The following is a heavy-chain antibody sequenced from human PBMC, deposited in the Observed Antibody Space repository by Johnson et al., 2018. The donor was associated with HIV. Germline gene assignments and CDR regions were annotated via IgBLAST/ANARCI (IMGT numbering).Heavy chain of an antibody. V-gene: IGHV3-30*04. CDR1: GFTFSSYA. D-gene: IGHD5-18*01. Sequence: QVQLVESGGGVVQPGRSLRLSCAASGFTFSSYAMHWVRQAPGKGLEWVAVISYDGSNKYYADSVKGRFTISRDNAKNSLYLQMNSLRAEDTALYYCARGSGGGLAMVNGAFDIWGQGTMVTVSS. J-gene: IGHJ3*02. CDR3: ARGSGGGLAMVNGAFDI. CDR2: ISYDGSNK.